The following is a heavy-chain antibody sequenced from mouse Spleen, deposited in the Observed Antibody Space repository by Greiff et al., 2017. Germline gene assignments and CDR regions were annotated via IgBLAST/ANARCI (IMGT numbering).Heavy chain of an antibody. CDR2: LLPGSDIT. J-gene: IGHJ4*01. CDR3: TRQELWFRRDAMDY. V-gene: IGHV1-9*01. D-gene: IGHD2-2*01. Sequence: QVQLKESGAELMTPGASVKLSCKATGYTFTGYWIEWVKQRPGHGLEWIGALLPGSDITNYNENFKDKATFTADTSSNTAYMQLSSLTTTDSAIYYCTRQELWFRRDAMDYWGQGTSVTVSS. CDR1: GYTFTGYW.